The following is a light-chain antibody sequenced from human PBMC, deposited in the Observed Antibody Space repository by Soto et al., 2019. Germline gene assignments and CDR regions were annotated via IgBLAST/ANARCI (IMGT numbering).Light chain of an antibody. V-gene: IGKV1-12*01. CDR1: QGISSW. CDR3: QPAHSFPQT. Sequence: DIQMTQSPSSVSASVGDRVTITCRASQGISSWLAWYQQKPGKAPKLLIYAASSLQSGIPSRFSGSGSGTDFTLAISSLQPEDCASYDCQPAHSFPQTVGHGTKLEIK. CDR2: AAS. J-gene: IGKJ2*01.